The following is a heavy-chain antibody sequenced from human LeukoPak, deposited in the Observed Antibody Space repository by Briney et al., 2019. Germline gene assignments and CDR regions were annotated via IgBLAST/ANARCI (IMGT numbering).Heavy chain of an antibody. Sequence: PSETLSLTCTVSGGSISSSSYYWGWIRQPPGKGLEWIGSIYYSGSTYYNPSLKSRVTISVDTSKNQFSLKLSSVTAADTAVYYCARRTPDSSSWLGNYYYYYMDVWGKGTTVTVSS. D-gene: IGHD6-13*01. V-gene: IGHV4-39*07. CDR1: GGSISSSSYY. J-gene: IGHJ6*03. CDR3: ARRTPDSSSWLGNYYYYYMDV. CDR2: IYYSGST.